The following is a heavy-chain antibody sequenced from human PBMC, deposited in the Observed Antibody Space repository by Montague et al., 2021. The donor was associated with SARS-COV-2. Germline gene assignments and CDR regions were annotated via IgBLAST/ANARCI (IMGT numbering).Heavy chain of an antibody. CDR2: IYHSGST. Sequence: SETLSLTCAVSGGSISSSNWWSWVRQPPGKGLEWIGEIYHSGSTNYNPSLKSRVTISVDKSKNQFSLKLSSVTAADTAVYYCARGRYYYDSSGYYPPDAFDIWGQGTMVTVSS. V-gene: IGHV4-4*02. CDR3: ARGRYYYDSSGYYPPDAFDI. CDR1: GGSISSSNW. D-gene: IGHD3-22*01. J-gene: IGHJ3*02.